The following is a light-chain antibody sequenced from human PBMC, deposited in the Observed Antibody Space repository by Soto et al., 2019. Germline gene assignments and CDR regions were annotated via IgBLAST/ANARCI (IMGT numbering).Light chain of an antibody. Sequence: DIQMTQSPTTLSASVGGRVTITCRASQSVNRWLAWYQQKPGKAPKLLIHRASTLESGVPSRFSGSGSGTEFTLTISNLQPDDLATYYCQQYRSTFRTFGQGSKVEIK. CDR3: QQYRSTFRT. V-gene: IGKV1-5*03. CDR2: RAS. CDR1: QSVNRW. J-gene: IGKJ1*01.